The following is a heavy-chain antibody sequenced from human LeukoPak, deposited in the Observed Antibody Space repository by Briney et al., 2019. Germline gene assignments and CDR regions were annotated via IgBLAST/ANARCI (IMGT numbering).Heavy chain of an antibody. Sequence: SQTLSLTCTVSGGSISSGSYYWSWIRQPAGKGLEWIGRIYTSGSTNYNPSLKSRVTISVDTSKNQFSLKLSSVTAADTAVYYCARGRGFLEWLPTSHYYYYYYVDVWGKGTTVTVSS. CDR1: GGSISSGSYY. J-gene: IGHJ6*03. V-gene: IGHV4-61*02. CDR2: IYTSGST. D-gene: IGHD3-3*01. CDR3: ARGRGFLEWLPTSHYYYYYYVDV.